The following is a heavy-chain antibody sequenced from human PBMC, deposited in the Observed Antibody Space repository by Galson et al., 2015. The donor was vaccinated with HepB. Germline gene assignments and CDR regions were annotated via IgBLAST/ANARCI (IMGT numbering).Heavy chain of an antibody. Sequence: SLRLSCAASGFTFSRYWMSWVRQAPGKGLEWVANIKEDGSDKQYVDSLRGRFTISRDNAKNSLSLQMNSLRGEDTAVYYCASYSGAYSFVSWGQGTLVTVS. CDR1: GFTFSRYW. CDR2: IKEDGSDK. V-gene: IGHV3-7*05. J-gene: IGHJ4*02. D-gene: IGHD6-19*01. CDR3: ASYSGAYSFVS.